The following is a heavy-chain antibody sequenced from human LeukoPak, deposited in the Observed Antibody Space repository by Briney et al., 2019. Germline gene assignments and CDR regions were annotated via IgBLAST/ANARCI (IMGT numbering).Heavy chain of an antibody. V-gene: IGHV3-23*01. Sequence: PGGSLRLSCAASGFTFSSYSMNWVRQAPGKGLEWVSAISGSGGSTYYADSVKGRVTISRDNSKNTLYLQMNSLRAEDTAVYYCARDLYPATVTTGEYAFDIWGQGTMVTVSS. CDR3: ARDLYPATVTTGEYAFDI. D-gene: IGHD4-17*01. CDR1: GFTFSSYS. CDR2: ISGSGGST. J-gene: IGHJ3*02.